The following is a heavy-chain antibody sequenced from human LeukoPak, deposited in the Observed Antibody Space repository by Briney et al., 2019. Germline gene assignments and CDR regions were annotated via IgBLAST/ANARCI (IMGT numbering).Heavy chain of an antibody. V-gene: IGHV4-39*01. CDR3: ARRGSSPNYYYYYMDV. J-gene: IGHJ6*03. CDR1: GGSISSSSYY. D-gene: IGHD6-6*01. Sequence: PSETLSLTCTVSGGSISSSSYYWGWVRQPPGKGLGWIGSIYYSGSTYYNPSLKSRVTISVDTSKNQFSLKLISVTAADTAVYYCARRGSSPNYYYYYMDVWGKGTTVTVSS. CDR2: IYYSGST.